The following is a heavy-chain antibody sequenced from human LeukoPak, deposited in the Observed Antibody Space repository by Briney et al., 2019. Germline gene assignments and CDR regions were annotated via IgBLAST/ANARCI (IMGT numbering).Heavy chain of an antibody. D-gene: IGHD3-22*01. CDR1: GFTFSNYN. CDR2: ITSSSMYI. J-gene: IGHJ4*02. CDR3: ARVLHKRNYDSSTYYGY. Sequence: GGSLRLSCAASGFTFSNYNMHWVRQTPGKGLEWVSSITSSSMYIYYADSVKGRFTISRDNAKNSLYLQMNSLRAEDTAVYYCARVLHKRNYDSSTYYGYWGQGTLVTVSS. V-gene: IGHV3-21*01.